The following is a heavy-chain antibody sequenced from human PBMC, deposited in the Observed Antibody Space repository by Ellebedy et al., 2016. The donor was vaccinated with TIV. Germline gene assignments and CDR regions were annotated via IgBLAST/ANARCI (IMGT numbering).Heavy chain of an antibody. V-gene: IGHV1-46*01. J-gene: IGHJ4*02. D-gene: IGHD1-14*01. Sequence: ASVKVSCXASGYTFTRYYLHWVRQAPGQGLEWMGIINPSGGSTTYAQRLQGRVTMTRDTSTSTAYMELSSLRSEDTAVYYCMRDGDATGDYWGQGTLVTVSS. CDR2: INPSGGST. CDR3: MRDGDATGDY. CDR1: GYTFTRYY.